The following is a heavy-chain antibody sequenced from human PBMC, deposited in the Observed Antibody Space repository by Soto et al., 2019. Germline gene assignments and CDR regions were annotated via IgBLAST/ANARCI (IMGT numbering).Heavy chain of an antibody. Sequence: GGSLRLSCAASGFTFSKYGMHWVRQAPGKGLEWVALIWNDGIRKVYVDSVKGRFTISRDNSKNTLDLQMNNLRDEDTAVYYCARDDDNDANALDYWGPGTLVTVSS. J-gene: IGHJ4*02. CDR2: IWNDGIRK. CDR3: ARDDDNDANALDY. CDR1: GFTFSKYG. V-gene: IGHV3-33*01.